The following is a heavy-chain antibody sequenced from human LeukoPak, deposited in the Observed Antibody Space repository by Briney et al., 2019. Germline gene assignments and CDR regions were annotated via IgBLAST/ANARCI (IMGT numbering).Heavy chain of an antibody. CDR1: GFTFSDYY. V-gene: IGHV3-11*01. D-gene: IGHD2-15*01. J-gene: IGHJ4*02. Sequence: GGSLRLSCAASGFTFSDYYMAWIRQAPGKGLEWISYITSNSYSMYYADSVEGRFTISRDNAEGSVFLQMDGLRVEDTAVYYCATEVDRSFDHWGQGVLVTVS. CDR3: ATEVDRSFDH. CDR2: ITSNSYSM.